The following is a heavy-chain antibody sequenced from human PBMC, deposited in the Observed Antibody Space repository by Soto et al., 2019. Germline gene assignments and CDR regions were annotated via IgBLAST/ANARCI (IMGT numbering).Heavy chain of an antibody. CDR3: AGQTFTIAAASYGRSNWFDP. CDR1: GGSITSSSHF. J-gene: IGHJ5*02. CDR2: IYFTGNT. V-gene: IGHV4-39*01. D-gene: IGHD6-25*01. Sequence: TLSLTCSASGGSITSSSHFWGWVRQPPGKGLEWIGTIYFTGNTYYTPSLKSRLTMSIDTSKNEFSLRLNSVTAADTAVYYCAGQTFTIAAASYGRSNWFDPWGPGTLVTVS.